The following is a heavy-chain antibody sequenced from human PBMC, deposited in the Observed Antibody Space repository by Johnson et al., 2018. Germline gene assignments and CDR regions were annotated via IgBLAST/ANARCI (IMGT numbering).Heavy chain of an antibody. J-gene: IGHJ1*01. Sequence: QVQLVQSGGGVVQPGRSLRLSCAASGFTFSSYGMHWVRQAPGKGLEWVAVLWYDGSNKYYADSVKGRFTISRDNSKNTLYLQMNSLRAEDTGVYCCARDFGYSSGWYAAEDVQHWGQGTLVTVSS. CDR2: LWYDGSNK. CDR1: GFTFSSYG. CDR3: ARDFGYSSGWYAAEDVQH. V-gene: IGHV3-33*01. D-gene: IGHD6-19*01.